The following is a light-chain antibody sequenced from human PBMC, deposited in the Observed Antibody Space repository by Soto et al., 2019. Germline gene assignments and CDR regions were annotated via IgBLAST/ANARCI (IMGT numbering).Light chain of an antibody. CDR1: SSNIGNNY. CDR2: DNS. V-gene: IGLV1-51*01. CDR3: GTWDNSLSVVV. Sequence: QSVLTQPPSVSAAPGQKVTISCSGSSSNIGNNYVSWYQQLPGTAPKLLIYDNSYRPSGIPDRFSGSKSGTSATLGITGLQTGDEADYYCGTWDNSLSVVVFGGGTKLTVL. J-gene: IGLJ2*01.